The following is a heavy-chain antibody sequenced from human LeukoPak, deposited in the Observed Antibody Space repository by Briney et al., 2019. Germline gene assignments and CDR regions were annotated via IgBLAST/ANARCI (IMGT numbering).Heavy chain of an antibody. V-gene: IGHV3-7*01. CDR1: GFTFGKYW. Sequence: GGSLRLSCVASGFTFGKYWMSWVRQAPGKGLEWVANIKLDGSEKNYVDSVKGRFTISRDNSKNTLYLQMNSLRAEDTAVYYCAKAPRPWVGGATGSRYYFDYWGQGTLVTVSS. J-gene: IGHJ4*02. CDR2: IKLDGSEK. CDR3: AKAPRPWVGGATGSRYYFDY. D-gene: IGHD1-26*01.